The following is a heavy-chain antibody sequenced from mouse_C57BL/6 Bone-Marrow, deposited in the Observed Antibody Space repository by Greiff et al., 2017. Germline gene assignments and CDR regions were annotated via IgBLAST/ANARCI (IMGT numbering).Heavy chain of an antibody. J-gene: IGHJ2*01. CDR3: ARGITTVVATHDY. CDR2: INPYNGGT. V-gene: IGHV1-19*01. CDR1: GYTFTDYY. Sequence: VHVKQSGPVLVKPGASVKMSCKASGYTFTDYYMNWVKQSHGKSLEWIGVINPYNGGTSYNQKFKGKATLPVDKSSSTAYMELNSLTSEDSAVYYCARGITTVVATHDYWGQGTTLTVSS. D-gene: IGHD1-1*01.